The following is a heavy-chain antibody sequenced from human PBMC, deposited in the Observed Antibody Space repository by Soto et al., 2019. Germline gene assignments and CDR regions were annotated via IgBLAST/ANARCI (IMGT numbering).Heavy chain of an antibody. Sequence: ASVNLSCKASGFTFTSSAVQWVRQSRGQRLEWIGWIVVGSGNTNYAQKFQERVTITRDMSTSTAYMELSSLRSEDTAVYYCAADKELWFGELADYYCDVMDVWGQGTTVTVSS. CDR3: AADKELWFGELADYYCDVMDV. CDR2: IVVGSGNT. J-gene: IGHJ6*02. D-gene: IGHD3-10*01. V-gene: IGHV1-58*01. CDR1: GFTFTSSA.